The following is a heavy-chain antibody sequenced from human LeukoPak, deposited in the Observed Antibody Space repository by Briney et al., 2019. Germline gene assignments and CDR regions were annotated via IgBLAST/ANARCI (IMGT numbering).Heavy chain of an antibody. Sequence: GSLGLSCAASGFTFSSYTINWVRQPPGKGLEWIGNIYYSGDTYYNPSLKSRVTISLDTSKNQFSLKLKSVTAADTAVYYCSRVATVFDSWGQGTLITVSS. V-gene: IGHV4-59*12. CDR2: IYYSGDT. J-gene: IGHJ4*02. D-gene: IGHD4-17*01. CDR3: SRVATVFDS. CDR1: GFTFSSYT.